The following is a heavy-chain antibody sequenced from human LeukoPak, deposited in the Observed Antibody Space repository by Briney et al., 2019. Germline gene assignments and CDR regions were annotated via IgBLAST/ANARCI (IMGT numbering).Heavy chain of an antibody. V-gene: IGHV1-2*02. CDR3: ARDRTMITPPLSY. CDR2: INPNSGGT. Sequence: ASVKVSCKASGYTFTGYYMHWVRQAPGQGLEWMGWINPNSGGTNYAQKLQGRVTMTTDTSTSTAYMELRSLRSDDTAVYYCARDRTMITPPLSYWGQGTLVTVSS. CDR1: GYTFTGYY. D-gene: IGHD3-22*01. J-gene: IGHJ4*02.